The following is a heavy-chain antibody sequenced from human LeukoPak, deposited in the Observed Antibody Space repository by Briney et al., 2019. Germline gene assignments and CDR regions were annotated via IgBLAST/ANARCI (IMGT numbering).Heavy chain of an antibody. D-gene: IGHD3-16*01. CDR1: GFTFSNYA. J-gene: IGHJ4*02. CDR2: ISGSAHKI. CDR3: VKDFVGVDEF. V-gene: IGHV3-23*01. Sequence: PGGSLRLSCVASGFTFSNYAMSWVRQAPEKGLDWVSVISGSAHKIRYADSVKGRFTISRDNSENTVYLQMNNLRPEDTALYHCVKDFVGVDEFRGQGTLVTVSS.